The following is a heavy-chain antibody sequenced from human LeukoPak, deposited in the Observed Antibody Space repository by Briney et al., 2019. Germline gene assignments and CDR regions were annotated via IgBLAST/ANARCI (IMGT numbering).Heavy chain of an antibody. CDR2: ISSSSSYI. Sequence: GGSLRLSCAASGFTFSSYSMNWVRQAPGKGLEWVSSISSSSSYIYYADSVKGRFTISRDNAKNSLYLQMNSLRAEDTAVYYCARDEGRHQRWLQFDYWGQGTLVTVSS. CDR3: ARDEGRHQRWLQFDY. D-gene: IGHD5-24*01. CDR1: GFTFSSYS. J-gene: IGHJ4*02. V-gene: IGHV3-21*01.